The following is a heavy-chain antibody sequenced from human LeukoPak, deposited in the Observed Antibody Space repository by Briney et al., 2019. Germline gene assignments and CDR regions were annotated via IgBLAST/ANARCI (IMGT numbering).Heavy chain of an antibody. J-gene: IGHJ4*02. CDR2: ISTYNDNT. CDR1: GYTFTSYG. V-gene: IGHV1-18*01. CDR3: ARDRNPGDYSSSSAIDY. Sequence: ASVKVSCKASGYTFTSYGITWVRQAPGQGLEWMGWISTYNDNTNFAQKLQGRVAMTTDTSTSTAYMELRSLRSDDTAVYYCARDRNPGDYSSSSAIDYWGQGTLVTVSS. D-gene: IGHD6-6*01.